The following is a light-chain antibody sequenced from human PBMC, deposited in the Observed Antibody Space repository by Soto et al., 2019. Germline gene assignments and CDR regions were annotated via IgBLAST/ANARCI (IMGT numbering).Light chain of an antibody. CDR1: NSNIGAGSG. V-gene: IGLV1-40*01. J-gene: IGLJ2*01. CDR3: QSFDSSLTGLI. CDR2: ANT. Sequence: QSVLTQPPSVTGAPGQRVTISCTGNNSNIGAGSGVNWYQQFPDKAPKLLIYANTHRPSGVPGRFSGSTSATSASLAITGLQTQDEADYYSQSFDSSLTGLIFGGGTKLTVL.